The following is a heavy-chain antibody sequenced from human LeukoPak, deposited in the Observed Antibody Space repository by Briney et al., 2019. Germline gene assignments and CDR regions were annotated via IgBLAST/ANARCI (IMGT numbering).Heavy chain of an antibody. CDR3: ARDVLQGAFDI. CDR2: IYYSGST. CDR1: GGSISSGGYY. V-gene: IGHV4-61*08. Sequence: TSQTLSLTCTVSGGSISSGGYYWSWIRQHPGKGLEWIGYIYYSGSTNYNPSLKSRVTISVDTSKNQFSLKLSSVTAADTAVYYCARDVLQGAFDIWGQGTMVTVSS. J-gene: IGHJ3*02. D-gene: IGHD4/OR15-4a*01.